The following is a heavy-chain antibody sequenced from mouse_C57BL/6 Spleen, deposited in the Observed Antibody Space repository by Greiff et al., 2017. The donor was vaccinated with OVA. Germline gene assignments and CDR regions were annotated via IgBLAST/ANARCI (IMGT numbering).Heavy chain of an antibody. CDR2: ISSGGDYI. CDR1: GFTFSSYA. CDR3: TRDFGDYDDGDY. V-gene: IGHV5-9-1*02. D-gene: IGHD2-4*01. Sequence: DVQLVESGEGLVKPGGSLKLSCAASGFTFSSYAMSWVRQTPEKRLEWVAYISSGGDYIYYADTVKGRFTISRDNARNTLYLQMSSLKSEDTAMYYCTRDFGDYDDGDYWGQGTSVTVSS. J-gene: IGHJ4*01.